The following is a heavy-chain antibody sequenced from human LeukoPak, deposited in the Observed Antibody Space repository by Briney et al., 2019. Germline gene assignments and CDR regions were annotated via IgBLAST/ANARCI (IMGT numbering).Heavy chain of an antibody. V-gene: IGHV1-69*04. Sequence: ASVKVSCKASGGTFSSYAISGVRQAPGQGLEWMGRIIPILGIANYAQKFQGRVTITADKSTSTAYMELSSLRSEDTAVYYCAREQLATSYCYYYGMDVWGQGTTVTVSS. CDR2: IIPILGIA. D-gene: IGHD1-1*01. CDR1: GGTFSSYA. J-gene: IGHJ6*02. CDR3: AREQLATSYCYYYGMDV.